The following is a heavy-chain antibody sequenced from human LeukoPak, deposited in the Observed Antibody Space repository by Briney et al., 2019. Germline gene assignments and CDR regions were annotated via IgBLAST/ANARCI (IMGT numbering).Heavy chain of an antibody. J-gene: IGHJ6*03. V-gene: IGHV3-30*02. CDR3: AKGFGGSQMYHYMDV. CDR2: IRYDGSYK. CDR1: GFTFSTYG. D-gene: IGHD1-26*01. Sequence: GGSLRLSCAASGFTFSTYGMHWVRQAPGKGLEWVAYIRYDGSYKYYADSVKGRFTISRDNSKNTLYLQMISLRAEDTAVYHCAKGFGGSQMYHYMDVWGKGTTVTVSS.